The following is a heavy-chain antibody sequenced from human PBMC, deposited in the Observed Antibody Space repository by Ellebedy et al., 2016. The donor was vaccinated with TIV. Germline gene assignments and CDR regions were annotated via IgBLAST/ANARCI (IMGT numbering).Heavy chain of an antibody. V-gene: IGHV1-46*01. J-gene: IGHJ6*02. CDR2: INPSGGST. D-gene: IGHD2-2*01. Sequence: ASVKVSCKASGYTFTSYYMHWVRQAPGQGLEWMGIINPSGGSTSYAQKFQGRVTMTRDTSTSTVYMELSSLRSDDTAVYYCARGRYCSSTSCYASYYYYGMDVWGQGTTVTVSS. CDR1: GYTFTSYY. CDR3: ARGRYCSSTSCYASYYYYGMDV.